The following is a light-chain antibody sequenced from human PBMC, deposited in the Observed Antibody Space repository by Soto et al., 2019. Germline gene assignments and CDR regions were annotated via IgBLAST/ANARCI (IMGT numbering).Light chain of an antibody. Sequence: DIQMTQSPSSLSASVGDRVTITCRASQGISTYLNWYQQKPGKAPNLLISAASTLQGGVPSRFSGSGSETEFTLTITSLQPEDSATYYCQQRNSYPRTFGQGTKVDIK. J-gene: IGKJ2*01. CDR2: AAS. CDR3: QQRNSYPRT. CDR1: QGISTY. V-gene: IGKV1-9*01.